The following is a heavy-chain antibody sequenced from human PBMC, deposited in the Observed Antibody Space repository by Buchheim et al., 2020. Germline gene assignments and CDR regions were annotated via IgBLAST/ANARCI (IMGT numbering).Heavy chain of an antibody. CDR2: ISYDGSNK. V-gene: IGHV3-30*04. D-gene: IGHD3-10*01. CDR1: GFTFSSYA. CDR3: AREPKVPAFDY. Sequence: QVQLVESGGGVVQPGRSLRLSCAASGFTFSSYAVHWVRQAPGKGLEWVAVISYDGSNKYYADSVKGRFTISRDNSKNTLYLQMNSLRAEDTAVYYCAREPKVPAFDYWGQGTL. J-gene: IGHJ4*02.